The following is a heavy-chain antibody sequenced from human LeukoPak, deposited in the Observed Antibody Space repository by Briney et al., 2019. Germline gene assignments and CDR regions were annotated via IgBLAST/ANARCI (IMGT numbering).Heavy chain of an antibody. V-gene: IGHV1-18*01. CDR1: GYTFNSYG. CDR2: INAANGNT. Sequence: ASVTVSCKASGYTFNSYGYTWVRQAPGQGLEWMGWINAANGNTNYAQKVQGRVTMTTDTATSTVYMELSSLRSDDAAVYYCARVPTAQPFDPWGQGTLVNVSS. J-gene: IGHJ5*02. D-gene: IGHD4/OR15-4a*01. CDR3: ARVPTAQPFDP.